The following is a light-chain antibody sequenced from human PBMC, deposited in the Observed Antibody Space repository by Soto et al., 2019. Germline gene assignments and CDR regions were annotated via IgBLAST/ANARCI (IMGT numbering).Light chain of an antibody. CDR1: HSLSGY. CDR3: QDRGNWPIFT. CDR2: DAS. V-gene: IGKV3-11*01. J-gene: IGKJ4*01. Sequence: EIVLTQSPATLSLTLGERATLSCRASHSLSGYLAWYQQRPGQAPRLLIYDASHRATGIPARFTGSGSGTDFTLIISRLEPEDSAVYYCQDRGNWPIFTFGGGTKVDIK.